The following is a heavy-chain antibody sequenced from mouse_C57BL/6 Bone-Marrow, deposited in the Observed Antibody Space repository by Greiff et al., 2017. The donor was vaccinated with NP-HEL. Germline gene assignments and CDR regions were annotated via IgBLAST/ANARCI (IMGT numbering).Heavy chain of an antibody. CDR2: IYPGDGDT. V-gene: IGHV1-82*01. D-gene: IGHD1-1*01. CDR1: GYAFSSSW. CDR3: ATYYGSSYEGFAY. J-gene: IGHJ3*01. Sequence: VQLVESGPELVKPGASVKISCKASGYAFSSSWMNWVKQRPGKGLEWIGRIYPGDGDTNYNGKFKGKATLTADKSSSTAYMQLSSLTSEDSAVYFCATYYGSSYEGFAYWGQGTLVTVSA.